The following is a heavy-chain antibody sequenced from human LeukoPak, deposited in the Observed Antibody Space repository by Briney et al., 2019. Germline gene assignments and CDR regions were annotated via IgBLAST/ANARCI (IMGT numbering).Heavy chain of an antibody. CDR3: AKDLRVTYYDFWSGPSGGNFDY. D-gene: IGHD3-3*01. CDR2: ISGSGGNT. Sequence: GGSLRLSCAASGFTFSSYAMSWVRQTPGKGLEWVSAISGSGGNTYYADSVKGRFTISRDNSKNTLYLQMNSLRAEDTAVYYCAKDLRVTYYDFWSGPSGGNFDYWGQGTLVTVSS. CDR1: GFTFSSYA. V-gene: IGHV3-23*01. J-gene: IGHJ4*02.